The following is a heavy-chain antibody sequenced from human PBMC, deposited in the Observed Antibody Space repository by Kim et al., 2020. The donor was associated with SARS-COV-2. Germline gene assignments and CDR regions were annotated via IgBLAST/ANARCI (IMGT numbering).Heavy chain of an antibody. Sequence: SETLSLTCAVSGGSISSSNWWSWVRQPPGKGLEWIGEIYHSGSTNYNPSLKSRVTISVDKSKNQFSLKLSSVTAADTAVYYCARDTKGSWYVVPNYGMDVWGQGTTVTVSS. V-gene: IGHV4-4*02. CDR2: IYHSGST. CDR3: ARDTKGSWYVVPNYGMDV. D-gene: IGHD6-13*01. J-gene: IGHJ6*02. CDR1: GGSISSSNW.